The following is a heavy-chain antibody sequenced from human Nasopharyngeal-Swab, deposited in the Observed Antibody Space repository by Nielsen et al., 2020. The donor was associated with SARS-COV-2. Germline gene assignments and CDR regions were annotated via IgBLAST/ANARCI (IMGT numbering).Heavy chain of an antibody. Sequence: WIRQPPGKGLEWIAFITYNGNTYYDPSLKSRVSLSLDTSGNQISLNLTAVTAADTAAYYCASGHTNGYPYHSYYYMDVWGKGTTVTVSS. J-gene: IGHJ6*03. CDR2: ITYNGNT. CDR3: ASGHTNGYPYHSYYYMDV. V-gene: IGHV4-31*02. D-gene: IGHD2-8*01.